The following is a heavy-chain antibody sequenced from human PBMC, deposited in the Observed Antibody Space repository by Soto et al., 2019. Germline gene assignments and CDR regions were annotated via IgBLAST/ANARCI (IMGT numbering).Heavy chain of an antibody. V-gene: IGHV4-31*03. CDR1: GDSMTTVGYY. CDR3: TRGDY. CDR2: ISYSGST. J-gene: IGHJ4*02. Sequence: QVQLQESGPGLVKPSQTLSLTCTVSGDSMTTVGYYWTWIRQHPGQGLEWIGFISYSGSTYYSSSLQGRVAISADTSKNQFPLKLNSVTAADTAVYYCTRGDYWGQGTLVTVSS.